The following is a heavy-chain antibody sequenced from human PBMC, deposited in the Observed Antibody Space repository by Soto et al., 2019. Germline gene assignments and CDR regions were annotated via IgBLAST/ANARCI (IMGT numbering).Heavy chain of an antibody. D-gene: IGHD6-19*01. Sequence: QVQLQQWGAGLLKPSETLSLTCAVYGGSFSGYYWSWIRQPPGKGLEWIGEINHSGSTNYNPSLKSLVTISVDTSKNQFSLKLSSVTAADSVVYYCASGGQWLYGVAFDILVQGTMVTVSS. CDR3: ASGGQWLYGVAFDI. J-gene: IGHJ3*02. CDR1: GGSFSGYY. CDR2: INHSGST. V-gene: IGHV4-34*01.